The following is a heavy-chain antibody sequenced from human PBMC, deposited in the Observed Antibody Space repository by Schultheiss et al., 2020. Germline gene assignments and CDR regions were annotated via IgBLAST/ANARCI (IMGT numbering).Heavy chain of an antibody. J-gene: IGHJ4*02. CDR1: GFIFEDYG. CDR2: ITWNSGRT. CDR3: ARDHGPGPTDHFDF. Sequence: GGSLRLSCAASGFIFEDYGMHWVRQAPGKGLEWVSGITWNSGRTAYAASVKGRFTVYRDNKKNILYMEMNSLRGDDTAFYFCARDHGPGPTDHFDFWGQGVLVTVSS. D-gene: IGHD4-17*01. V-gene: IGHV3-9*01.